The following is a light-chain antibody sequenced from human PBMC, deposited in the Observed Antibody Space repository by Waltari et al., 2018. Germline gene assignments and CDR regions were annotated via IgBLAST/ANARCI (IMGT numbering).Light chain of an antibody. CDR2: WAS. CDR3: QQCHRSPWT. Sequence: DIVMTQSPDSLAVFPGARASINCTSSQSVLDSPNNKNYMAWYQQRPGQPPKLLIYWASVRESGVPDRFSGSGSGTDFTLTISSLQAEDVAVYYCQQCHRSPWTFGQGTKVEI. V-gene: IGKV4-1*01. J-gene: IGKJ1*01. CDR1: QSVLDSPNNKNY.